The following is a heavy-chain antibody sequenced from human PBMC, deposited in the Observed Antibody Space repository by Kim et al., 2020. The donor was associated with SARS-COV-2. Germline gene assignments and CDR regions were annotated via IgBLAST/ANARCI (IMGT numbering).Heavy chain of an antibody. CDR2: VSTDTGGA. J-gene: IGHJ5*02. CDR1: GHTFIAYY. V-gene: IGHV1-2*02. CDR3: LLYTSSSYRFGP. D-gene: IGHD6-6*01. Sequence: ASVKVSCKTSGHTFIAYYIFWVRQAPGQGLEWMGWVSTDTGGANFAQKSQGRVTMTWDPSISAAYMELSSLRSDDTAVYYCLLYTSSSYRFGPGGQGTLVTVSS.